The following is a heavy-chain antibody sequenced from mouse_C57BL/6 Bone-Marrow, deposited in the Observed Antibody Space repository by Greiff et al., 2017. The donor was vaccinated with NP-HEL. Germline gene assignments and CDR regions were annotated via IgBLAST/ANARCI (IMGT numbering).Heavy chain of an antibody. CDR3: ERRLRRETWFAY. V-gene: IGHV1-55*01. CDR1: GYTFTSYW. D-gene: IGHD2-2*01. J-gene: IGHJ3*01. Sequence: QVQLKQPGAELVKPGASVKMSCKASGYTFTSYWITWVKQRPGQGLEWIGDIYPGSGSTNYNEKFKSKATLTVDTSSSTAYMQLSSLTSEDSAVYYCERRLRRETWFAYWGQGTLVTVSA. CDR2: IYPGSGST.